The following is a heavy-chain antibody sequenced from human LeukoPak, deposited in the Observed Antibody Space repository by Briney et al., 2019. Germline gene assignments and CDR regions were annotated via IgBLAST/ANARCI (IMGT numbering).Heavy chain of an antibody. CDR1: GYTFTSYY. D-gene: IGHD3-22*01. V-gene: IGHV1-46*01. J-gene: IGHJ6*02. CDR2: INPSGGST. CDR3: ARDRDPITMIVVVQPSDGMDV. Sequence: ASVKVSYKASGYTFTSYYMHWVRQAPGQGLEWMGIINPSGGSTSYAQKFQGRVTMTRDTSTSTVYMELSSLRSEDTAVYYCARDRDPITMIVVVQPSDGMDVWGQGTTVTVSS.